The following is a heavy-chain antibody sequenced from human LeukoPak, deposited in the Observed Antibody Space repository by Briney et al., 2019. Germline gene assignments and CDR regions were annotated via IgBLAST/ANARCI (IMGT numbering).Heavy chain of an antibody. D-gene: IGHD3-3*01. V-gene: IGHV4-30-4*08. CDR1: GGSISSGDYY. CDR3: ARGITIFGVVHDAFDI. Sequence: PSETLSLTCTVSGGSISSGDYYWSWIRQPPGKGLEWIGYIYYSGSTYYNPSLKSRVTISVDTSKNQFSLKLSSVTAADTAVYYCARGITIFGVVHDAFDIWGQGTMVTVSS. J-gene: IGHJ3*02. CDR2: IYYSGST.